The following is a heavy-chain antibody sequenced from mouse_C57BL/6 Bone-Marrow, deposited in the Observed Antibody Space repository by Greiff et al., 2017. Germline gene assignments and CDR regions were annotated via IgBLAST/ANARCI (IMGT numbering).Heavy chain of an antibody. CDR2: INPYNGGT. CDR1: GYTFTDYS. CDR3: ANYYSSSPPYYAIDY. D-gene: IGHD1-1*01. J-gene: IGHJ4*01. V-gene: IGHV1-19*01. Sequence: VQLQQSGPVLVKPGASVKMSCKASGYTFTDYSRNWVKQSHGKSLEWIGVINPYNGGTRYNQKFKGKDTLNVEKSSSTAYMELNRLTSDDSAVYYCANYYSSSPPYYAIDYWCQVTSAPGSS.